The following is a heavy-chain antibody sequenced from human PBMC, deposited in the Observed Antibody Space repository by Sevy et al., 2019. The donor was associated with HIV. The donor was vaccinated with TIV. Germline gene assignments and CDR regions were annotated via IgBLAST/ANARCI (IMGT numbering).Heavy chain of an antibody. CDR2: IKQDGYET. Sequence: GGSLRLSCATFGFNFRNYWMAWVRQTPGKGLEFLADIKQDGYETYYVDSVKGRFTIARANAKNSLHLQMNSLRAEDTAMYFCVRDKEGGASVLDYWGQGTPVTVSS. J-gene: IGHJ4*02. CDR1: GFNFRNYW. D-gene: IGHD3-16*01. CDR3: VRDKEGGASVLDY. V-gene: IGHV3-7*03.